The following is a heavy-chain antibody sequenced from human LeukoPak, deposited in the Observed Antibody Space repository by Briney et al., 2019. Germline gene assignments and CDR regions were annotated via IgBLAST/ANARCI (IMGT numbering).Heavy chain of an antibody. D-gene: IGHD2-15*01. J-gene: IGHJ4*02. CDR3: ARGLGDCSGGTCHHYFDY. CDR1: GFTFSSYN. CDR2: ISRSRSHI. Sequence: AGSLRLSCAASGFTFSSYNMNWVRQAPGKGLEWVSSISRSRSHISYADSLKGRFTTSRDNARNSLYLQMISLRADDAAVYYCARGLGDCSGGTCHHYFDYWGQGTLVTVSS. V-gene: IGHV3-21*01.